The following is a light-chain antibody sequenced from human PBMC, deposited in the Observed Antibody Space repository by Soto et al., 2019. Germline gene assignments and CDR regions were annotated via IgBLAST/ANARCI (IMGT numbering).Light chain of an antibody. V-gene: IGKV3-15*01. CDR1: QRISTN. CDR2: GAS. J-gene: IGKJ1*01. CDR3: QQYNTWPAT. Sequence: IVMTQSPATLSVSPGERVTLSCRASQRISTNLAWYQRKPGQAPRLLINGASTRATGIPARFSGSGSGTQFTLTISSLQSEDFGTYYCQQYNTWPATFGQGTKVEIK.